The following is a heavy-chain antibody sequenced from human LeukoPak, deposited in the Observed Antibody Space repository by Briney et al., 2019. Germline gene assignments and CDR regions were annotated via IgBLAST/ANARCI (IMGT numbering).Heavy chain of an antibody. V-gene: IGHV3-43*02. J-gene: IGHJ6*02. CDR2: ISADGANT. D-gene: IGHD6-13*01. CDR3: AKDMQTVAGLSNYYYYAMAV. Sequence: GSLRLSGAAYTFTFDDKDMEWDRQVQGKGPQWVSFISADGANTDYTDSGKGRFTIYRDNSKDSLFLQMNSLRSEDSAVYYCAKDMQTVAGLSNYYYYAMAVWGQGTTVTVSS. CDR1: TFTFDDKD.